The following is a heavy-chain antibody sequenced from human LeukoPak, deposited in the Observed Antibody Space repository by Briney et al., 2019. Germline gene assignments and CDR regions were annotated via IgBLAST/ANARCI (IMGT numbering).Heavy chain of an antibody. Sequence: SETLSLTCAVSGYSLSRGYYWGWIRQTPGKGLEWIGSIYWSGSTYYNPSLKSRVTISVDTSKNQLSLKLNSVSAADTALYYCARDALTSTGGWFDPWGQGTLVTVSS. CDR3: ARDALTSTGGWFDP. D-gene: IGHD1-26*01. CDR1: GYSLSRGYY. J-gene: IGHJ5*02. V-gene: IGHV4-38-2*02. CDR2: IYWSGST.